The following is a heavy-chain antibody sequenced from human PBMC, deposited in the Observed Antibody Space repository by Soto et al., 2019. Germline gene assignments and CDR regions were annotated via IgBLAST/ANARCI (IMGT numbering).Heavy chain of an antibody. CDR2: ISDDGNIK. CDR1: GLTFNRAG. J-gene: IGHJ4*02. CDR3: AKDKGKRYFDY. Sequence: GGSLRLSCAASGLTFNRAGMHWVRQAPGKGLEWVALISDDGNIKYYADSVEGRFTISRDNSKDTLYLQMNSLRVEDTAVYYCAKDKGKRYFDYWGQGXLVTVYS. V-gene: IGHV3-30*18.